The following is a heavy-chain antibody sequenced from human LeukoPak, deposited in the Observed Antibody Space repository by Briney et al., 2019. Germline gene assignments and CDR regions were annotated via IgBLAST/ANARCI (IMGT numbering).Heavy chain of an antibody. V-gene: IGHV3-23*01. Sequence: GGSLRLSCAASGFTFSSYAMSWVRQAPGKGLEWVSAISGSGGNTYYADSVKGRFTISRDNSKNTLYLQMPSLRAEDTAVYYCAKGDYYGSGSTFKNGMDVWGQGTTVTVSS. CDR1: GFTFSSYA. CDR3: AKGDYYGSGSTFKNGMDV. D-gene: IGHD3-10*01. CDR2: ISGSGGNT. J-gene: IGHJ6*02.